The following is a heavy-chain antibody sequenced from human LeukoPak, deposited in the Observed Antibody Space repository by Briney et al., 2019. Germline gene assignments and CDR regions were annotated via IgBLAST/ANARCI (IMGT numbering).Heavy chain of an antibody. Sequence: SETLSLTCTVSGGSISSYYWSWIRQPPGKGLEWIGYIYYSGSTNYNPSLKSRVTISVDTSKNQFSLKLSSVTAADTAVYYCARFLGGDYLGAHWGQGTLVTVSS. CDR2: IYYSGST. J-gene: IGHJ4*02. CDR1: GGSISSYY. V-gene: IGHV4-59*01. D-gene: IGHD3-16*01. CDR3: ARFLGGDYLGAH.